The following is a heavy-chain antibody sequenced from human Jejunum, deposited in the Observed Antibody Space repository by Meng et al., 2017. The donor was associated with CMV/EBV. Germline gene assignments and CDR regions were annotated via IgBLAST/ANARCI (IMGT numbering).Heavy chain of an antibody. CDR3: ARDLNHSYGYYFHY. CDR1: GDYISTDY. D-gene: IGHD5-18*01. J-gene: IGHJ4*02. Sequence: VQLQDLCPGAVNVSDTLPLNCTISGDYISTDYWSWIRQPPGKGLEWIGDIYGGNTNYNPSLKSRVTISVDTSKNQFSLSLTSVTAADTAVYYCARDLNHSYGYYFHYWGQGTLVTVSS. CDR2: IYGGNT. V-gene: IGHV4-59*01.